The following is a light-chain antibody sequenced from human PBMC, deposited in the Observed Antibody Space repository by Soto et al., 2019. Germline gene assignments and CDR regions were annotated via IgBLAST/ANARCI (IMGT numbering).Light chain of an antibody. CDR1: QRVSTY. CDR3: QQSYSTPRT. CDR2: AAS. V-gene: IGKV1-39*01. J-gene: IGKJ2*01. Sequence: DIQMTQSPSSLSASVGDRVTITCRASQRVSTYLNWYQQKPEKASKLLIYAASSLQSGVPSRFSGSGSGTYFTLTISSLQPEDFATYYCQQSYSTPRTFGQGTKVDIK.